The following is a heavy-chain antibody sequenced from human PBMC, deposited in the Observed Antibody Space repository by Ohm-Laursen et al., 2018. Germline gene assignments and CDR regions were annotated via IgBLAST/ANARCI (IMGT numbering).Heavy chain of an antibody. CDR3: AKEYDILRGFDY. CDR2: ISGSAAST. V-gene: IGHV3-23*01. D-gene: IGHD3-9*01. CDR1: GFTFTSYA. J-gene: IGHJ4*02. Sequence: SLRLSCAASGFTFTSYAMTWVRQAPGKGLEWVSAISGSAASTYYADSVQGRFTTSRDNSKNTLYLQMDTLTAEDTAVYYCAKEYDILRGFDYWGQGTLVTVSS.